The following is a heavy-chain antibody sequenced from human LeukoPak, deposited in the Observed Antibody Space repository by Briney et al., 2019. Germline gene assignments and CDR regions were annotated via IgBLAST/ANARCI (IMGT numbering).Heavy chain of an antibody. D-gene: IGHD6-6*01. V-gene: IGHV1-69*13. Sequence: SVKVSCKASGYTFTSYYMHWVRQAPGQGLEWMGGIIPIFGTANYAQKFQGRVTITADESTSTAYMELSSLRSEDTAVYYCARDRHRTPRYFDYWGQGTLVTVSS. J-gene: IGHJ4*02. CDR1: GYTFTSYY. CDR2: IIPIFGTA. CDR3: ARDRHRTPRYFDY.